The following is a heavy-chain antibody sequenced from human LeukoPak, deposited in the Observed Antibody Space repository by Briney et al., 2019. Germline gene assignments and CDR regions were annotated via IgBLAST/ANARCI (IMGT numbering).Heavy chain of an antibody. CDR1: GGSFSGYY. Sequence: PSETLSLTCAVYGGSFSGYYWSWIRQPPGKGLEWIGEINHSGSTNYNPSLKSRVTISVDTSKNQFSLKLSSVTAADTAVYYCARESPSRGYAFDIWGQGTMVTVSS. CDR3: ARESPSRGYAFDI. J-gene: IGHJ3*02. CDR2: INHSGST. D-gene: IGHD3-10*01. V-gene: IGHV4-34*01.